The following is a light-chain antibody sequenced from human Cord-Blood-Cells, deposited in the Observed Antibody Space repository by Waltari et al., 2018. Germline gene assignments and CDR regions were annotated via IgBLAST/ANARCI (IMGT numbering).Light chain of an antibody. CDR1: QSVSSY. J-gene: IGKJ4*01. CDR2: DAS. Sequence: EIVLTQSPATLSLSPGERATLSCRASQSVSSYLAWYQQNPGQAPRLLIYDASNRATGIPARFSGSGSGTDFTLTISSLEPEDFAVYYCQQRSNWPLTFGGGPRWRSN. CDR3: QQRSNWPLT. V-gene: IGKV3-11*01.